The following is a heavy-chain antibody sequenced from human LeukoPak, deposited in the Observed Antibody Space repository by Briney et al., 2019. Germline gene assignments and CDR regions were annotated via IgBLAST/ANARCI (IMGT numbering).Heavy chain of an antibody. CDR2: VIPIFGTA. CDR1: GGSFSSYA. CDR3: ARDRGYDSSGYPAWSFDY. D-gene: IGHD3-22*01. J-gene: IGHJ4*02. Sequence: ASVKVSCKASGGSFSSYAISWVRQAPGQGLEWMGGVIPIFGTANYAQKFQGRVTITADKSTSPAYMELSSLRSEDTAVYYCARDRGYDSSGYPAWSFDYWGQGTLVTVSS. V-gene: IGHV1-69*06.